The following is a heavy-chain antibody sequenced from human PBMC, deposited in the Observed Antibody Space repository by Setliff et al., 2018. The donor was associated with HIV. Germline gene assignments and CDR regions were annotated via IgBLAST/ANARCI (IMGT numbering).Heavy chain of an antibody. V-gene: IGHV4-34*01. D-gene: IGHD5-12*01. CDR3: AREGRDGYNGWFDP. CDR2: INHSGST. CDR1: GESFSAYF. J-gene: IGHJ5*02. Sequence: SETLSLTCAVYGESFSAYFWSWIRQPPGKGLEWIGLINHSGSTNYNPSLKSRVTISLGTSKNQFSLKMTSVTAADTAIYYCAREGRDGYNGWFDPWGQGKLVTVSS.